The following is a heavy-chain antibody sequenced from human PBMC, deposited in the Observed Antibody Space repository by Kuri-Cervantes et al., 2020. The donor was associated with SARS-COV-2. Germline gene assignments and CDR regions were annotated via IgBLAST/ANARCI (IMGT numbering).Heavy chain of an antibody. CDR3: ASTVAFWSGYYDY. D-gene: IGHD3-3*01. J-gene: IGHJ4*02. CDR1: GYSFTSYW. V-gene: IGHV5-10-1*01. Sequence: GESLKISCKGSGYSFTSYWISWVRQMPGKGLEWMGRIDPSDSYTNYSPSFQGHVTISADKYISTAYLQWSSLKASDTAMYYCASTVAFWSGYYDYWGQGTLVTVSS. CDR2: IDPSDSYT.